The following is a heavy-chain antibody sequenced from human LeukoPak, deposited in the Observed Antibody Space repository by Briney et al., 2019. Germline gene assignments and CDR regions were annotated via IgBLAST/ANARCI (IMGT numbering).Heavy chain of an antibody. J-gene: IGHJ4*02. Sequence: ASVKVSCKASGYSFINYYMHWVRQAPGQGLEWMGIINLSGGGTSRAQNFQGRVTMSRDTSTSTVYMELSSLRSEDTAVYYCAGSSVERQQLARFDYWGQGTLVTVSS. CDR1: GYSFINYY. CDR2: INLSGGGT. D-gene: IGHD6-13*01. CDR3: AGSSVERQQLARFDY. V-gene: IGHV1-46*01.